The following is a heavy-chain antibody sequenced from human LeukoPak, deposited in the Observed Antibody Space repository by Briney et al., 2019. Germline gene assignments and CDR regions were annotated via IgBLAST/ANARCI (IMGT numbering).Heavy chain of an antibody. J-gene: IGHJ4*02. D-gene: IGHD6-13*01. Sequence: PGGSLRLSCAASQFNYAMAWVRQAPGKGPEWVSSINSNGDSTFYADSVKGRFTISRDNSKNTLYLQMNSLRAEDSALYYCAKRPYITSAGPFDNWGQGTLVTVSS. CDR2: INSNGDST. V-gene: IGHV3-23*01. CDR1: QFNYA. CDR3: AKRPYITSAGPFDN.